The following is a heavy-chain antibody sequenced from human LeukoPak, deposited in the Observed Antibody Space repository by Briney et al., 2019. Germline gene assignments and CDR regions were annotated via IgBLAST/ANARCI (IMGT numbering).Heavy chain of an antibody. CDR1: GGTFSSYA. J-gene: IGHJ4*02. D-gene: IGHD3-10*01. CDR3: ARALYYYGSGSYSDY. V-gene: IGHV1-69*05. Sequence: SVKVSCKASGGTFSSYAISWVRQAPGQGLEWMGGIIPIFGTANYAQKFQGRVTITTYESTSTAYMELSSLRSEDTAVYYCARALYYYGSGSYSDYWGQGTLVTVSS. CDR2: IIPIFGTA.